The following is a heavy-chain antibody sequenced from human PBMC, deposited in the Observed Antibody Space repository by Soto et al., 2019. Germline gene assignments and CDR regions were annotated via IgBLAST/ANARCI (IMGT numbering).Heavy chain of an antibody. Sequence: QVQLQESGPGLVKPSQTLSLTCTVSGGSISSGGYYWSWIRQHPGKGLEGIGYIYYSGSTYYNPSLKSRVTISVDTSKNQFSLKRSSVTAADTAVYYCAREGTCSGGSCYSYFDYWGQGTLVTVSS. V-gene: IGHV4-31*03. CDR1: GGSISSGGYY. CDR2: IYYSGST. D-gene: IGHD2-15*01. CDR3: AREGTCSGGSCYSYFDY. J-gene: IGHJ4*02.